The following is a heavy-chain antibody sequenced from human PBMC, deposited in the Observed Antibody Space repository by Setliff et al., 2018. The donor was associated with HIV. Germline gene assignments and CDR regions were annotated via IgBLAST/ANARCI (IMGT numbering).Heavy chain of an antibody. CDR2: INAGSGKT. D-gene: IGHD3-10*01. CDR3: ARDSFYLYYYYMDV. CDR1: GYTFINYA. V-gene: IGHV1-3*01. J-gene: IGHJ6*03. Sequence: ASVKVSCKASGYTFINYAMHWVRQAPGQRPEWMGWINAGSGKTKYSEKFQGRVTMTRDTSTSTVYMELSSLRSEDTAVYYCARDSFYLYYYYMDVWGKGTTVTVSS.